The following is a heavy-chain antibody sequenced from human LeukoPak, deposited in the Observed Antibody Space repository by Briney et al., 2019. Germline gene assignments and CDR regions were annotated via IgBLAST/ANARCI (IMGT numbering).Heavy chain of an antibody. V-gene: IGHV3-15*01. J-gene: IGHJ6*03. D-gene: IGHD4-11*01. CDR2: IKSKTDGGTT. Sequence: GRSLRLSCAASGFTFSNAWMSWVRQAPGKGLEWVGRIKSKTDGGTTDYAAPVKGRFTISRDDSKNTLYLQMNSLKTEDTAVYYCTTAPDYTDYYMDVWGKGTTVTVSS. CDR3: TTAPDYTDYYMDV. CDR1: GFTFSNAW.